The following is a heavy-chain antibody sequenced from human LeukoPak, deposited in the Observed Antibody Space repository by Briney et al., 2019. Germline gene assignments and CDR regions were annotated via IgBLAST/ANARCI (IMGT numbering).Heavy chain of an antibody. D-gene: IGHD3-3*01. CDR1: GGTFISYA. J-gene: IGHJ6*02. V-gene: IGHV1-69*01. CDR2: IIPIFGTA. CDR3: AREGYYDFLPYGMDV. Sequence: ASVKVSCKASGGTFISYAISWVRQAPGQGLEWMGGIIPIFGTANYAQKFQGRVTITADESTSTAYMELSSLRSEDTAVYYCAREGYYDFLPYGMDVWGQGTTVTVSS.